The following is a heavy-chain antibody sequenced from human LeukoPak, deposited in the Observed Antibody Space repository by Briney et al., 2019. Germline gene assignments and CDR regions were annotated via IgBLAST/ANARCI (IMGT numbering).Heavy chain of an antibody. D-gene: IGHD3-22*01. CDR1: GGSISNYY. CDR3: ARVVVGTMIVVADAFDI. CDR2: IYTSGNT. V-gene: IGHV4-4*07. Sequence: SETLSLTCTVSGGSISNYYWSWLRQPAGKGLEWIGRIYTSGNTNYNPSLKSRVTMSVDTSKNQFSLKLTSVTAADTAVYYCARVVVGTMIVVADAFDIWGQGTMVTVSS. J-gene: IGHJ3*02.